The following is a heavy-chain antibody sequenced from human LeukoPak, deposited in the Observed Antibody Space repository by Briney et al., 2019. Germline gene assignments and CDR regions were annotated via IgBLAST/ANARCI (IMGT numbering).Heavy chain of an antibody. D-gene: IGHD3-3*01. V-gene: IGHV1-2*06. CDR1: GYTFTGYY. CDR2: INPNSGGT. CDR3: ARERITIFGVVIPNLAFDY. J-gene: IGHJ4*02. Sequence: GASVKVSXKASGYTFTGYYMHWVRQAPGQGLEWMGRINPNSGGTNYAQKFQGRVTMTRDTSISTAYMELSRLRSDDTAVYYCARERITIFGVVIPNLAFDYWGQGTLVTVSS.